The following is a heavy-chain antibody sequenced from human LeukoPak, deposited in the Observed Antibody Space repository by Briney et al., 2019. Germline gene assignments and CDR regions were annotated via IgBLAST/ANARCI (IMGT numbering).Heavy chain of an antibody. V-gene: IGHV3-21*01. CDR1: GFTFSSYS. CDR2: ISSSSSYI. J-gene: IGHJ6*03. D-gene: IGHD3-22*01. CDR3: ARAYDSSGYFHYYYYYMDV. Sequence: GGSLRLSCAASGFTFSSYSMNWVRQAPGKGLEWVSSISSSSSYIYYADSVKGRFTISRDNAKNSLYLQMNSLRTEDTAVYYCARAYDSSGYFHYYYYYMDVWGKGTTVTISS.